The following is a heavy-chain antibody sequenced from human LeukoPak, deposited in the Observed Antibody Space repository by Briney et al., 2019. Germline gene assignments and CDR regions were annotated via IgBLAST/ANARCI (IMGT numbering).Heavy chain of an antibody. Sequence: GGSLRLSCAASGFTVSSNYMSWVRQAPGKGLEWVSVIYSGGSTYYADSVKGRFTISRHNSKNTLYLQMNSLRAEDTAVYYCAREAGSYWGVNASDIWGQGAMVTVSS. J-gene: IGHJ3*02. V-gene: IGHV3-53*04. CDR1: GFTVSSNY. D-gene: IGHD1-26*01. CDR3: AREAGSYWGVNASDI. CDR2: IYSGGST.